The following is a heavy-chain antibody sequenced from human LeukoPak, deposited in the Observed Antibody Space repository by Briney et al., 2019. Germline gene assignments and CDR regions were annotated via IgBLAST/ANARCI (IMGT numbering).Heavy chain of an antibody. V-gene: IGHV3-30*02. CDR1: GFTFSTYG. CDR2: IRYDGSNK. J-gene: IGHJ6*03. Sequence: GGSLRLSCAASGFTFSTYGMHWVRQAPGKGLEWVAFIRYDGSNKYYADSVKGRFTISRDNSKNTLNLQMNSPRAEDTAVYYCAKDRVAFSMVRASLMDVWGKGTTLTISS. D-gene: IGHD3-10*01. CDR3: AKDRVAFSMVRASLMDV.